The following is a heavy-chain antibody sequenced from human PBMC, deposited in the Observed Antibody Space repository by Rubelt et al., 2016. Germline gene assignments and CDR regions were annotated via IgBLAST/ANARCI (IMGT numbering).Heavy chain of an antibody. J-gene: IGHJ6*02. V-gene: IGHV1-24*01. CDR3: ARDSSSSRYYYGMDV. CDR2: FDPVDGET. D-gene: IGHD2-2*01. Sequence: QAPGKGLEWMGGFDPVDGETIYAQKFQGRVTMTEDTSTDTAYMELSSLRSEDTAVYYCARDSSSSRYYYGMDVWGQGTTVTVSS.